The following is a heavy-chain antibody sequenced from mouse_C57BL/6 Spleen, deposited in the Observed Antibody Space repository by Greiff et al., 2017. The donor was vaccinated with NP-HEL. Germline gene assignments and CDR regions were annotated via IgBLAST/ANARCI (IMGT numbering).Heavy chain of an antibody. CDR2: IYPGDGDT. Sequence: QVQLKQSGPELVKPGASVKISCKASGYAFSSSWMNWVKQRPGKGLEWIGRIYPGDGDTNYNGKFKGKATLTADKSSSTAYMQLSSLTSEDSAVYFCARYDTTVVAPGDYWGQGTSVTVSS. V-gene: IGHV1-82*01. J-gene: IGHJ4*01. D-gene: IGHD1-1*01. CDR1: GYAFSSSW. CDR3: ARYDTTVVAPGDY.